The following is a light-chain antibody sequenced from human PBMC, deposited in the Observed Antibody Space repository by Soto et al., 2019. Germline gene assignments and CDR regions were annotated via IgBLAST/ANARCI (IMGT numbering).Light chain of an antibody. CDR1: QGISTY. Sequence: IQLTHSPVSLSPSLLYIVTITCRASQGISTYLVWYKQKPGKAPELLIYAASTLQSGVPSRFSGSGSGTDFTLTISSLQTEDIATYYCLQFHNLPTFGGGTKVDIK. J-gene: IGKJ4*01. V-gene: IGKV1-9*01. CDR2: AAS. CDR3: LQFHNLPT.